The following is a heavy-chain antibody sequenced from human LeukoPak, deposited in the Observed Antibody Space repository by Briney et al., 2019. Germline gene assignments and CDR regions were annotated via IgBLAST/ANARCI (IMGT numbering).Heavy chain of an antibody. D-gene: IGHD3-9*01. V-gene: IGHV3-74*01. CDR3: AREVILTGISVLDH. CDR2: INSDGSST. CDR1: GFTFSSYD. Sequence: GGSQRLSCAASGFTFSSYDMSWARQAPGKGLVWVSRINSDGSSTIYADSVKGRFTISRDNAENTVYLQTNSLRAEDTALYYCAREVILTGISVLDHWGQGTLVTVSS. J-gene: IGHJ4*02.